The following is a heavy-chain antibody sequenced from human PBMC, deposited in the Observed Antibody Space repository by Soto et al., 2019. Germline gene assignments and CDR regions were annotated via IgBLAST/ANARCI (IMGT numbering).Heavy chain of an antibody. J-gene: IGHJ4*02. D-gene: IGHD1-26*01. Sequence: QVQLQQWGAGLLKPSETLSLTCAVYGGSFSGYYWSWIRQPPGKGLEWIGEINHSGSTNYNPSLKSRVTISVDTSKNQFSLKLSSVTAADTAVYYCARGMGRGVFDYCGQGTLVTVSS. CDR3: ARGMGRGVFDY. V-gene: IGHV4-34*01. CDR1: GGSFSGYY. CDR2: INHSGST.